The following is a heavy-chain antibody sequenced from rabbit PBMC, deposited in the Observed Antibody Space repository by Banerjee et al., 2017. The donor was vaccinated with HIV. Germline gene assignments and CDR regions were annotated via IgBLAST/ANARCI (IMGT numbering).Heavy chain of an antibody. CDR1: GFSFSNKAV. D-gene: IGHD1-1*01. V-gene: IGHV1S45*01. Sequence: QEQLVESGGGLVKPEGSLKLSCTASGFSFSNKAVMCWVRQAPGKGLEWIACINAVTGKAVYASWVNGRFTISKTSSTTVTLQMTSLTAADTATYFCASGYSDVYFALWGQGTLVTVS. J-gene: IGHJ4*01. CDR2: INAVTGKA. CDR3: ASGYSDVYFAL.